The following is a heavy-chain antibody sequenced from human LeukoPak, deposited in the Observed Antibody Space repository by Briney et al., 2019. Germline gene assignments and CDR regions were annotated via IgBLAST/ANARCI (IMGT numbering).Heavy chain of an antibody. CDR2: ISGSGGST. J-gene: IGHJ4*02. V-gene: IGHV3-23*01. CDR3: AKAPYYDFWSGYYRGFDY. Sequence: PGGSLRLSCAASGFTFSSYAMSWVRQAPGKGLEWVSAISGSGGSTYYADSVKGRFTISRDNSKNTLYLQMNSLRAEGTAVYYCAKAPYYDFWSGYYRGFDYWGQGTLVTVSS. CDR1: GFTFSSYA. D-gene: IGHD3-3*01.